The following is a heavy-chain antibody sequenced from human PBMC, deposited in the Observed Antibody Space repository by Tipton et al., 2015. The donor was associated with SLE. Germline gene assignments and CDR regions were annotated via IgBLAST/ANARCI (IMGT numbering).Heavy chain of an antibody. CDR2: INHRGST. D-gene: IGHD1-14*01. J-gene: IGHJ5*02. CDR1: GGSFSGYY. V-gene: IGHV4-34*01. CDR3: ARWGAQLGTDNWFDP. Sequence: TLSLTCAVYGGSFSGYYWSWIRQPPGKGLEWIGEINHRGSTNYNPSLKSRVTISIDTSKNQFSLKLSSVTAADTAVYYCARWGAQLGTDNWFDPWGQGTLVTVS.